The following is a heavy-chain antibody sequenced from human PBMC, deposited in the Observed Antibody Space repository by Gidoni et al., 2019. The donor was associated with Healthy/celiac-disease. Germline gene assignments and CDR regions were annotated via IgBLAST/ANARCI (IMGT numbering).Heavy chain of an antibody. CDR1: GGTFSSYA. D-gene: IGHD3-16*01. CDR2: IIPSFGTA. J-gene: IGHJ4*02. V-gene: IGHV1-69*01. CDR3: ARDCPIGCLTGPGDDY. Sequence: QVQLVQSGAEVKKPGSSVKVSCKASGGTFSSYAISWVRQAPGQGLEWMGGIIPSFGTANYAQKFQGRVTITADESTSTAYMELSSLRSEDTAVYYCARDCPIGCLTGPGDDYWGQGTLVTVSS.